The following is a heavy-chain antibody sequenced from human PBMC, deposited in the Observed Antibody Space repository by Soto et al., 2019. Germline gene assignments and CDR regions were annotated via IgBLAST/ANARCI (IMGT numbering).Heavy chain of an antibody. D-gene: IGHD2-2*01. Sequence: QVQLVQSGAEVKKPGASVKVSCKASGYTFTSYDIDWVRQATGQGLEWMGWMNPNSGNTGYAQKFQGRVTMTRNTXIXTXXRELSSLRSEDTAVYYCARTIRTLGPAAMAGWYDPWGQGTLVTVSS. J-gene: IGHJ5*02. CDR3: ARTIRTLGPAAMAGWYDP. CDR1: GYTFTSYD. V-gene: IGHV1-8*01. CDR2: MNPNSGNT.